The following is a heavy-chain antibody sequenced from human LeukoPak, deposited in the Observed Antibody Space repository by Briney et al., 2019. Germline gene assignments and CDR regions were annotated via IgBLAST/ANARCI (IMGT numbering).Heavy chain of an antibody. V-gene: IGHV4-4*07. Sequence: SETLSLTCTVSGGSINSYCWSWIWQPAGKGLEWIGRIYSSGTTIYYSPFKSRVTMSVDTYKNQMSLKLNSVTAADTAVYYCARSMYYEFWSGPFDYWGQGILVTVSS. CDR2: IYSSGTT. J-gene: IGHJ4*02. CDR1: GGSINSYC. CDR3: ARSMYYEFWSGPFDY. D-gene: IGHD3-3*01.